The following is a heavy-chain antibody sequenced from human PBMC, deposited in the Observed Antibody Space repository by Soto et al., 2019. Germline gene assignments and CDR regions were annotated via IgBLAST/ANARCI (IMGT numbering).Heavy chain of an antibody. Sequence: GGSLRLSCAASGFTFSSYAMSWVRQAPGKGLEWVSAISGSGGSTYYADSVKGRFTISRDNSKNTLYLQMNSLRAEDTAVYYCAKGEVYDFWSGTAHYWGQGTLVTVSS. CDR3: AKGEVYDFWSGTAHY. J-gene: IGHJ4*02. CDR1: GFTFSSYA. D-gene: IGHD3-3*01. CDR2: ISGSGGST. V-gene: IGHV3-23*01.